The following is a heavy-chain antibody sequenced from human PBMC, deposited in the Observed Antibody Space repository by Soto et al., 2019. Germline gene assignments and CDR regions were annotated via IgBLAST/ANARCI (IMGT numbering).Heavy chain of an antibody. CDR1: GGSVSSGSYY. Sequence: SETLSLTCTVSGGSVSSGSYYWSWIRQPPGKGLEWIGYIYYSGSTNYNPSLKSRVTISVDTSKNQFSLKLSSVTAADTAVYYCARVGTVVKEFDYGGQGTLVTVSS. V-gene: IGHV4-61*01. CDR2: IYYSGST. D-gene: IGHD2-21*01. J-gene: IGHJ4*02. CDR3: ARVGTVVKEFDY.